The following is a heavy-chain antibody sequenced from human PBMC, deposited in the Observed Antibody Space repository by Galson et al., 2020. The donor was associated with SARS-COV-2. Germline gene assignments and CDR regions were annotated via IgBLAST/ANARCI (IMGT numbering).Heavy chain of an antibody. CDR3: ARDASWAMFAMDV. J-gene: IGHJ6*02. CDR2: ISSSSDYI. D-gene: IGHD3-10*02. Sequence: GGSLRLSCAVSGLTFSSYSMNWVRQAPGKGLEWVSSISSSSDYIYNADSVKGRFTISRDNGKNSLYLQMNSLRAEDTAVYYCARDASWAMFAMDVWGQGTTVTVSS. CDR1: GLTFSSYS. V-gene: IGHV3-21*01.